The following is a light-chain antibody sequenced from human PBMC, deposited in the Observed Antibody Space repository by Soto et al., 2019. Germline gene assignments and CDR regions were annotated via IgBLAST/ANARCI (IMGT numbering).Light chain of an antibody. CDR1: QSVSNNY. V-gene: IGKV3-20*01. J-gene: IGKJ1*01. Sequence: EIVLTHFPGTLSLSPGERATLSCRASQSVSNNYLAWYQQKPGQAPRLVIFGASNRATGIPDRFSASGSGTEFTLTISRLEPEDVEVYYCQQYATSPLTFGHGTKVDIK. CDR3: QQYATSPLT. CDR2: GAS.